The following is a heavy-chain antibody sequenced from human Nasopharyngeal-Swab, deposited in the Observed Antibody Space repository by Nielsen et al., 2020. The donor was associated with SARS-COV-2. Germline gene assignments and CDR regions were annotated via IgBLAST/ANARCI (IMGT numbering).Heavy chain of an antibody. CDR2: IQHSGRS. V-gene: IGHV4-4*02. J-gene: IGHJ4*02. CDR3: ARGGHWQFDS. CDR1: GGSISSDYW. Sequence: SETLSLTCAVSGGSISSDYWWTWVRQPPGKGLEWIGEIQHSGRSNYNPSLTSRVTITVDKSKNQFSLNLSSVTAANPAVYYCARGGHWQFDSWGQGILVTVSS. D-gene: IGHD3-3*02.